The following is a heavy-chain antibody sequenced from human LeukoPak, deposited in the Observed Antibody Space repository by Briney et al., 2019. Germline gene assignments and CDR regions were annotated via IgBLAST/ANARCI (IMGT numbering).Heavy chain of an antibody. CDR3: ARGGDYGRGGGYYYYMDV. D-gene: IGHD4-17*01. Sequence: SETLSLTCTVSGGSISSGSYYWSWIRQPPGKGLAWIGSIYHSGSTYYNPSLKSRVTISVDTSKNQFSLKLSSVTAADTAVYYYARGGDYGRGGGYYYYMDVWGKGTTVTVPS. V-gene: IGHV4-39*07. CDR2: IYHSGST. CDR1: GGSISSGSYY. J-gene: IGHJ6*03.